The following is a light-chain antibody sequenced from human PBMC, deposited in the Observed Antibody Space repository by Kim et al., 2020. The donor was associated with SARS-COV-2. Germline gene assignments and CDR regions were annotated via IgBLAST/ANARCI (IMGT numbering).Light chain of an antibody. CDR3: QQYNNWPYT. CDR1: QSVSSN. J-gene: IGKJ2*01. CDR2: GAS. V-gene: IGKV3-15*01. Sequence: EIVMTQSPATLSVSPGERATLSCRASQSVSSNLAWYQQKHGQAPRLLIYGASTRATDIPARFSGSGSGTEFTLTISSLQSEDFAVYYCQQYNNWPYTFGQGTKLEIK.